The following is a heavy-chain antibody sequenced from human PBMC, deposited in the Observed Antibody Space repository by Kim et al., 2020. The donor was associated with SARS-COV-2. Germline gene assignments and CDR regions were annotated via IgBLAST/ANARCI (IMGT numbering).Heavy chain of an antibody. D-gene: IGHD6-13*01. Sequence: GGSLRLSCAASGFTFSSYAMHWVRQAPGKGLEWVAVISYDGSNKYYADSVKGRFTISRDNSKNTLYLQMNSLRAEDTAVYYCAREGGYSSWYRWGRFDPWGQGTLVTVSS. J-gene: IGHJ5*02. CDR2: ISYDGSNK. CDR1: GFTFSSYA. CDR3: AREGGYSSWYRWGRFDP. V-gene: IGHV3-30-3*01.